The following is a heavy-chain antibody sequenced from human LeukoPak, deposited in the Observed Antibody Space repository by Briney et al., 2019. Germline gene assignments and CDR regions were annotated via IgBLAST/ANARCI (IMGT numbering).Heavy chain of an antibody. Sequence: GGSLRLSCAASGFTFDDYAMHWVRQAPGKGLEWVSGISWNSGSIGYADSVKGRFTISRDNSKNSLFVQMNSLRAEDTAVYFCAKSRSGSANWALQIFDNWDQGTLVTVSS. CDR1: GFTFDDYA. CDR2: ISWNSGSI. J-gene: IGHJ4*02. D-gene: IGHD1-1*01. CDR3: AKSRSGSANWALQIFDN. V-gene: IGHV3-9*01.